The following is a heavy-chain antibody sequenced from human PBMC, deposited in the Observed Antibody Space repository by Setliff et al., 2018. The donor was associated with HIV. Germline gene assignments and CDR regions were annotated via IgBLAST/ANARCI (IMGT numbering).Heavy chain of an antibody. Sequence: NPSETLSLTCTVSGASISSSYWSWIRQPAGKGLEWIGRLYNSGNTNYNPSLQSRISISVDTSKNQSSLKMSSVTAADTAVYSCARSIGTVRGITELDYWGQGNLVTVSS. CDR1: GASISSSY. J-gene: IGHJ4*02. D-gene: IGHD3-10*01. V-gene: IGHV4-4*07. CDR2: LYNSGNT. CDR3: ARSIGTVRGITELDY.